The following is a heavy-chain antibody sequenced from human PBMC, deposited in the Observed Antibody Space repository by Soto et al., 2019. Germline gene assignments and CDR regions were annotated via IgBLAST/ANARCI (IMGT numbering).Heavy chain of an antibody. CDR1: GFTFSNYA. CDR2: ISGSGGDT. CDR3: AKLGHIVVVTATPYFDY. J-gene: IGHJ4*02. V-gene: IGHV3-23*01. D-gene: IGHD2-21*02. Sequence: GGSLRLSCAASGFTFSNYAMSWVRQAPGKGLEWVSGISGSGGDTYYADSVKGRFTISRDNSKDTLYLQMNSLRAEDTAVYFCAKLGHIVVVTATPYFDYWGQGTLVTVSS.